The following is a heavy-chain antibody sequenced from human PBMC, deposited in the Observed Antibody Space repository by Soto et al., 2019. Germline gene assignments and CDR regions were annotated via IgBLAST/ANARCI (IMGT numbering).Heavy chain of an antibody. V-gene: IGHV3-30*18. J-gene: IGHJ4*02. CDR2: ISYDGSNK. CDR3: AKDRGYSYRLGNDY. Sequence: GGSLGLSCAASGFTFSSYGMHGVRQAPGKGLEWVAVISYDGSNKYYADSVKGRFTISRDNSKNTLYLQMNSLRAEDTAVYYCAKDRGYSYRLGNDYWGQGTLVTVSS. D-gene: IGHD5-18*01. CDR1: GFTFSSYG.